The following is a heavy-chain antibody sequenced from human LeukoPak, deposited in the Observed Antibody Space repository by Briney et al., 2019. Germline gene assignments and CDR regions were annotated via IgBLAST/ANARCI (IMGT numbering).Heavy chain of an antibody. CDR3: AKDSGYDRAPFDY. V-gene: IGHV3-33*06. CDR2: TWYDGSNK. CDR1: GFTFSSYG. D-gene: IGHD5-12*01. J-gene: IGHJ4*02. Sequence: PGGSLRLSCAASGFTFSSYGMHWVRQAPGKGLEWVAVTWYDGSNKYYADSVKGRFTISRDNPKNTLYLQMNSLRAEDTSVYYCAKDSGYDRAPFDYWGQGTLVTVSS.